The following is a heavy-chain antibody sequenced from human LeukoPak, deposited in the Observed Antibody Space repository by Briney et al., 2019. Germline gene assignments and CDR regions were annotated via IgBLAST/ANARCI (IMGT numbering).Heavy chain of an antibody. CDR2: IYYSGST. CDR1: GGSISSGGYY. D-gene: IGHD2-2*01. CDR3: ARLAVPAALFDL. V-gene: IGHV4-31*03. J-gene: IGHJ5*02. Sequence: PSETLSLTCTVSGGSISSGGYYWSWIRQHPGKGLEWIGYIYYSGSTYYNPSLKSRVTISVDTSKNQFSLKLSSVTAADTAVYYCARLAVPAALFDLWGQGTLVTVSS.